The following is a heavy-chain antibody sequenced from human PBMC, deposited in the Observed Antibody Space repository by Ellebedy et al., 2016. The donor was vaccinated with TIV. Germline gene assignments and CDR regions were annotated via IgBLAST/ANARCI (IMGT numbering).Heavy chain of an antibody. D-gene: IGHD3-22*01. CDR1: GYSFTSYW. CDR2: IYPGDSDT. Sequence: GESLKISXKGSGYSFTSYWIGWVRQMPGKGLEWMGIIYPGDSDTRYSPSFQGQVTISADKSISTAYLQWSSLKASDTAMYYCARHSPASNYDSSGYSFQHWGQGTLVTVSS. V-gene: IGHV5-51*01. CDR3: ARHSPASNYDSSGYSFQH. J-gene: IGHJ1*01.